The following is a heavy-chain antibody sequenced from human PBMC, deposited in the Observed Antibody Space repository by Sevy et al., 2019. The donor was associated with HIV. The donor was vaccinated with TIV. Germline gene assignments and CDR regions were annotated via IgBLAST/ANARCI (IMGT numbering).Heavy chain of an antibody. CDR3: ARRGYCSSTSCYGFDP. J-gene: IGHJ5*02. CDR1: GFTLSSYW. CDR2: ISSSGSTI. Sequence: GGSLRLSCAASGFTLSSYWMSWVRQAPGKGLEWVSYISSSGSTIYYADSVKGRFTISRDNAKNSLYLQMNSLRAEDTAVYYCARRGYCSSTSCYGFDPWGQGTLVTVSS. D-gene: IGHD2-2*01. V-gene: IGHV3-48*04.